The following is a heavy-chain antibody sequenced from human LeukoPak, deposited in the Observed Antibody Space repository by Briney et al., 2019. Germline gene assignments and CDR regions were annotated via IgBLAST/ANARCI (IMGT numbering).Heavy chain of an antibody. J-gene: IGHJ5*02. CDR3: ARGSIGYCSSTSCLNWFDP. CDR1: GGSISSGGYS. V-gene: IGHV4-30-2*01. CDR2: IYHSGST. D-gene: IGHD2-2*01. Sequence: PSQNLSLNCAVSGGSISSGGYSWSWIRQPPGKGLEWIGYIYHSGSTYYNPSLKSRVTISVDRSKNQFSLKLSSVTAADTAVYYCARGSIGYCSSTSCLNWFDPWGQGTLVTVSS.